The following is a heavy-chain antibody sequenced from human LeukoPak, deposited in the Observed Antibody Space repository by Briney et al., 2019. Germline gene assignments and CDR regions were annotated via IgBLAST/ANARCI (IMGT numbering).Heavy chain of an antibody. CDR3: ARDYQGGYGDKTVDY. D-gene: IGHD5-18*01. J-gene: IGHJ4*02. CDR2: INHSGST. V-gene: IGHV4-34*01. Sequence: ASETLSLTCAVYGGSFCDYYWSWIRQPPGEGLEWIGEINHSGSTYYNPSLKSRVTISVDTSKNQFSLKLSSVTAADTAVYYCARDYQGGYGDKTVDYWGQGTLVTVSS. CDR1: GGSFCDYY.